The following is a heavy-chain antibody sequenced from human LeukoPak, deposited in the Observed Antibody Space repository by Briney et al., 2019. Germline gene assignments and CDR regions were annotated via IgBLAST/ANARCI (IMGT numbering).Heavy chain of an antibody. CDR2: FDPEDGET. D-gene: IGHD6-19*01. CDR1: GYTLPELS. CDR3: ATYIAVAGTGYFDY. V-gene: IGHV1-24*01. Sequence: ASVKVSCKVSGYTLPELSMHCVRPAPGKGLEWMGGFDPEDGETFYAQKFHGRVTITQDTSTDTAYMELSSLRSEDTAVYYCATYIAVAGTGYFDYWGQGPLLTVS. J-gene: IGHJ4*02.